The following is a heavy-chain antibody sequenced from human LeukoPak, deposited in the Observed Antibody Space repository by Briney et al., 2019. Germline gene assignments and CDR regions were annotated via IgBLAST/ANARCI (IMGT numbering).Heavy chain of an antibody. D-gene: IGHD3-22*01. J-gene: IGHJ5*02. CDR2: IYSGGST. Sequence: GGSLRLSCAASGFTVSSNYMSWVRQAPGKGLEWVSVIYSGGSTYYADSVKGRFTISRDNSKNTLYLQMNSLRAEDTAVYYCAREQYYYDSSGYYDGASNWFDPWGQGTLVTVSS. CDR3: AREQYYYDSSGYYDGASNWFDP. CDR1: GFTVSSNY. V-gene: IGHV3-66*01.